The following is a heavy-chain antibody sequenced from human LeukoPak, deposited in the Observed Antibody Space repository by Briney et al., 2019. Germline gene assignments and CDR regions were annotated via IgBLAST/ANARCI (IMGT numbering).Heavy chain of an antibody. J-gene: IGHJ4*02. Sequence: GGSLRLFCAASGFTFSSYWMHWVRQAPGKGLVWVSRINTDGISTTYADSVKGRFTISRDNAKNTLYLQMNSLRAEDTAVYYCARDPVLDDYGGNSPYWGQGTLVTVSS. CDR2: INTDGIST. CDR1: GFTFSSYW. V-gene: IGHV3-74*01. CDR3: ARDPVLDDYGGNSPY. D-gene: IGHD4-23*01.